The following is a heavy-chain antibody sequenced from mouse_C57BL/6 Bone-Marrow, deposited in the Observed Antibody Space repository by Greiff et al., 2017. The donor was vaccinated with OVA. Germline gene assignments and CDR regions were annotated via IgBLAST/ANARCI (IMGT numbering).Heavy chain of an antibody. CDR1: GYSITSGYY. D-gene: IGHD4-1*01. CDR3: ARKTGTLYFDY. V-gene: IGHV3-6*01. Sequence: VQLKESGPGLVKPSQSLSLTCSVTGYSITSGYYWNWIRQFPGNKLEWMGYISYDGSNNYNPSLKNRIPITRDTSKNQFFLKLNSVTTEDTATYYCARKTGTLYFDYWGQGTTLTVSS. J-gene: IGHJ2*01. CDR2: ISYDGSN.